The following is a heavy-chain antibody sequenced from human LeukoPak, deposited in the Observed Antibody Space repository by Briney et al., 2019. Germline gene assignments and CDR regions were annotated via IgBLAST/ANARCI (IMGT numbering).Heavy chain of an antibody. CDR2: ISSSGNTI. V-gene: IGHV3-48*04. CDR1: GFTFSSCS. J-gene: IGHJ4*02. CDR3: ARGSLVAATQVDY. D-gene: IGHD2-15*01. Sequence: PGGSLRLSCAASGFTFSSCSMNWVRQAPGKGLEWVSYISSSGNTIYYADSVKGRFTISRDNAKNSLYLQMNSLRAEDTAVYYCARGSLVAATQVDYWGQGTLVTVSS.